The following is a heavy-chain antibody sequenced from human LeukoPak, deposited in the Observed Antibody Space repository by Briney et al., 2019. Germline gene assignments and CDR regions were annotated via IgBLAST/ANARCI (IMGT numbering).Heavy chain of an antibody. Sequence: GESLKISCQGSGYSFTSYWIGWVRQMPGKGLEWMGIIYPGDSDTRYSPSFQGQVTISADKSISTAYLQWSSLKASDTAMYYCASRSSGWDYYFDYWGQGTLVTVSS. V-gene: IGHV5-51*01. CDR1: GYSFTSYW. CDR2: IYPGDSDT. D-gene: IGHD6-19*01. J-gene: IGHJ4*02. CDR3: ASRSSGWDYYFDY.